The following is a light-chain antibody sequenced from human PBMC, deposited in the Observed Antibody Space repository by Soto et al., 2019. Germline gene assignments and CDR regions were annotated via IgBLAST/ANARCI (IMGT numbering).Light chain of an antibody. CDR1: SSDVGGYNY. CDR3: SSSEGSTNV. Sequence: QSVLTQPPSASGSPGQSVAISCTGTSSDVGGYNYVSWYQQHPGKAPKLMIYEVNKRPSGVPDRFSGSKSGNTASLTVSGLQAADEADYYCSSSEGSTNVFGNGTKVTV. V-gene: IGLV2-8*01. CDR2: EVN. J-gene: IGLJ1*01.